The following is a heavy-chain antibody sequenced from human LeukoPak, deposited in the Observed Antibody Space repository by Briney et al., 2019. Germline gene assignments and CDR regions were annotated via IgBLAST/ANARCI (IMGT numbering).Heavy chain of an antibody. D-gene: IGHD3-10*01. CDR3: ARDASGSRPNS. Sequence: GGSLRLSCAASGFTVSSDYMTWVRQAPGKGLERLSSIDVAGNTSYAHYVRGRLTISRDNSKNPLYLQMNSLRVDDTAVYFCARDASGSRPNSWGPGTLVTVPS. V-gene: IGHV3-53*01. CDR1: GFTVSSDY. CDR2: IDVAGNT. J-gene: IGHJ4*02.